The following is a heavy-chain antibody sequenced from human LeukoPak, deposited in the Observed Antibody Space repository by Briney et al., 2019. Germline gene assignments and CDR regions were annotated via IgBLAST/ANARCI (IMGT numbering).Heavy chain of an antibody. CDR2: VYYSRST. Sequence: SETLSLTCTVSGGSISSYYWSWVRQPPGKGLEWIGYVYYSRSTDHNPSLKSRVTISVDTSKNQFSLRLTSVTAADTAVYYCARLGGSYYHVYYFDQWGQGTLVTVSS. D-gene: IGHD1-26*01. CDR3: ARLGGSYYHVYYFDQ. CDR1: GGSISSYY. V-gene: IGHV4-59*08. J-gene: IGHJ4*02.